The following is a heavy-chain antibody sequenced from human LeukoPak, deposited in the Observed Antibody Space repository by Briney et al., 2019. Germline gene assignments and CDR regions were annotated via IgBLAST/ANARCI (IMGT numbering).Heavy chain of an antibody. V-gene: IGHV4-59*01. J-gene: IGHJ4*02. CDR1: GGSISSYY. D-gene: IGHD2-2*01. CDR3: ARGDCSSTGCFNFDY. Sequence: SETLSLTCTVSGGSISSYYWSWIRQPPGKGLEWFGYIYYSGITNYNPSLKSRVTISVDTSKNQFSLKLSSVTAADTAVYYCARGDCSSTGCFNFDYWGPGTLVTVSS. CDR2: IYYSGIT.